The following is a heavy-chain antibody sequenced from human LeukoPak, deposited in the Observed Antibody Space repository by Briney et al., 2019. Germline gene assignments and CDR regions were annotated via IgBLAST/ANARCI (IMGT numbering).Heavy chain of an antibody. D-gene: IGHD6-13*01. CDR1: GYTFTGYY. CDR3: ARDRLGQQPDNWFDP. CDR2: INPNSGGT. Sequence: ASVKVSCKDSGYTFTGYYMHRVRQAPGQGLEWMGWINPNSGGTNYAQKFQGRVTMTRDTSISTAYMELSRLRSDDTAVYYCARDRLGQQPDNWFDPWGQGTLVTVSS. J-gene: IGHJ5*02. V-gene: IGHV1-2*02.